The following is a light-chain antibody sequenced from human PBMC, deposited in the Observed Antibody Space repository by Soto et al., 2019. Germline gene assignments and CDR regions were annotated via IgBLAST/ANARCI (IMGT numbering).Light chain of an antibody. V-gene: IGLV1-44*01. Sequence: QSVLTQPPSASGTPGQRVTISCSGSSSNIGSNTVNWYQQLPGTAPKLLIYSNNQLPSGVPDRFSGSKSGTSASLAISGLQSEDEADYYCAAWDDSLNGHVVFGGGTKVTV. CDR1: SSNIGSNT. CDR2: SNN. J-gene: IGLJ2*01. CDR3: AAWDDSLNGHVV.